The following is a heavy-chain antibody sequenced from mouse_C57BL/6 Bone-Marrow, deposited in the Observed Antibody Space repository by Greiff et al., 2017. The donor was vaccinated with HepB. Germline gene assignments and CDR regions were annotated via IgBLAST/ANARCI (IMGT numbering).Heavy chain of an antibody. CDR3: ARNGYGSSPMDY. J-gene: IGHJ4*01. V-gene: IGHV1-55*01. CDR1: GYTFTSYW. D-gene: IGHD1-1*01. Sequence: QVQLQQPGAELVKPGASVKMSCKASGYTFTSYWITWVKQRPGQGLEWIGDIYPGSGSTNYNEKFKSKATLTVDTSSSTAYMQLSSLTSEDSAVYYCARNGYGSSPMDYWGQGTSVTVSS. CDR2: IYPGSGST.